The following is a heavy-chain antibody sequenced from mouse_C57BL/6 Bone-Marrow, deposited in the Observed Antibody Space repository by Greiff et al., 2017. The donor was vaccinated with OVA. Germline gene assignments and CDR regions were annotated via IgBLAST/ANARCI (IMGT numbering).Heavy chain of an antibody. CDR2: LSSGSSTI. V-gene: IGHV5-17*01. CDR3: ARDAMDY. J-gene: IGHJ4*01. CDR1: GFTFSDYG. Sequence: EVKLLESGGGLVKPGGSLTLSCAASGFTFSDYGMHWVRQAPGKGLEWVAYLSSGSSTIYYAATVKGRFNISRDNAKNTLFLQMTSLRSEDTAMYYCARDAMDYWGQGTAVTVSA.